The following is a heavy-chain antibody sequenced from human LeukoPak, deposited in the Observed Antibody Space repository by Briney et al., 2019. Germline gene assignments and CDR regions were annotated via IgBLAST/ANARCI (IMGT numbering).Heavy chain of an antibody. CDR2: IYYSGST. CDR1: GGSISSGGYY. Sequence: PSQTLSLTCAVSGGSISSGGYYWSWIRQPPGKGLEWIGYIYYSGSTNYNPSLKSRVTISVDTSKNQFSLKLSSVTAADTAVYYCARGGLSHYYDSTFDYWGQGTLVTVSS. D-gene: IGHD3-22*01. V-gene: IGHV4-61*08. CDR3: ARGGLSHYYDSTFDY. J-gene: IGHJ4*02.